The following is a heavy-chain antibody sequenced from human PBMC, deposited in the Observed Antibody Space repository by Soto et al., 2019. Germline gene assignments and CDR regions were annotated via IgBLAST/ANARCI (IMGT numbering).Heavy chain of an antibody. V-gene: IGHV3-30*18. J-gene: IGHJ4*02. CDR1: GFTFSSYG. CDR2: ISYDGSNK. Sequence: QVQLVESGGGVVQPGRSLRLSCAASGFTFSSYGMHWVRQAPGKGLEWVAVISYDGSNKYYADSVKGRFTISRDNSKNTLYLQMNSLRAEDTTVYYCAKDRGYWNYPFDYWGQGTLVTVSS. CDR3: AKDRGYWNYPFDY. D-gene: IGHD1-7*01.